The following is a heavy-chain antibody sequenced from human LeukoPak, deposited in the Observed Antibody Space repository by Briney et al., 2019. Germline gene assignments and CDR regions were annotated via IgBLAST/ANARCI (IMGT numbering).Heavy chain of an antibody. J-gene: IGHJ5*02. CDR2: IDPNSGAT. V-gene: IGHV1-2*02. CDR1: GYTFTDYY. CDR3: ARVGATYSGDP. D-gene: IGHD1-26*01. Sequence: ASVKVSCKASGYTFTDYYIHWVRQAPGQGLEWMAWIDPNSGATNYAQKFQGKITMTRDTSISTAYMELSRLRSDDTAVYYCARVGATYSGDPWGQGTLVTVSS.